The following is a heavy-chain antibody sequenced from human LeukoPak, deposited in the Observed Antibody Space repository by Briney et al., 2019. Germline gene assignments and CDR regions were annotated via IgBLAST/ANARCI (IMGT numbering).Heavy chain of an antibody. J-gene: IGHJ4*02. CDR2: ISSSSSYI. D-gene: IGHD3-22*01. CDR1: GFTFSSYR. CDR3: ARDLIRYYYDSSAYYFDY. V-gene: IGHV3-21*01. Sequence: GGSLRLSCAASGFTFSSYRMNWVRQAPGKGLEWVSSISSSSSYIYYADSVKGRFTISRDNAKNSLYLQMNSQRAEDTAVYYCARDLIRYYYDSSAYYFDYWGQGTLVTVSS.